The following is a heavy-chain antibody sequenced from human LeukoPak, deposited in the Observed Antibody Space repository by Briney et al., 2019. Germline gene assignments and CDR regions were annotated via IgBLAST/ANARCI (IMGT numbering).Heavy chain of an antibody. V-gene: IGHV3-21*01. CDR1: GFTLSDYS. J-gene: IGHJ6*04. CDR2: ISSSSTYI. Sequence: GGSLRLSCVASGFTLSDYSMSWVRQAPGKGLQWVSSISSSSTYIHYADSLEGRFTISRDNGKNSLYLQMNSLRAEDTALYYCARDFGDIRVAYGTDVWGKGTTVTVSS. D-gene: IGHD2-2*01. CDR3: ARDFGDIRVAYGTDV.